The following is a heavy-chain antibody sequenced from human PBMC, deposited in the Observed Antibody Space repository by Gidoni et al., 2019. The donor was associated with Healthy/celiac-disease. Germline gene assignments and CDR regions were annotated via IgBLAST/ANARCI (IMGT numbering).Heavy chain of an antibody. V-gene: IGHV5-51*01. D-gene: IGHD3-10*01. CDR1: GYSFTSYW. Sequence: EVQLVQSGAEGKKPGESLKISCKGSGYSFTSYWIGWVRQMPGKGLEWMGISYPGDSDTRYSPSFQGQVTISADKSISTAYLQWSSLKASDTAMYCCARHVTTMVRGVIITFPDYWGQGTLVTVSS. CDR3: ARHVTTMVRGVIITFPDY. J-gene: IGHJ4*02. CDR2: SYPGDSDT.